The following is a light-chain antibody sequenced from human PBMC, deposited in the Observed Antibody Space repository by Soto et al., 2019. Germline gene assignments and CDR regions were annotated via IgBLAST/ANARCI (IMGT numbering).Light chain of an antibody. J-gene: IGKJ1*01. Sequence: ESVLTESPGTLSLSPGERATLSCRASQSVSSSYLAWYQQKPGQAPRLLIYGASSRAPGIPDRFSGSGSGTDFTLTISRLEPEDFAVYYCQQYGSSGTFGQGTKADIK. V-gene: IGKV3-20*01. CDR2: GAS. CDR1: QSVSSSY. CDR3: QQYGSSGT.